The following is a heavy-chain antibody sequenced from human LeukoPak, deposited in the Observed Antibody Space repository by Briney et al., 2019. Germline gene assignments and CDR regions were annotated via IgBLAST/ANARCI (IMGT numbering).Heavy chain of an antibody. V-gene: IGHV1-2*02. CDR2: INPNSGGT. Sequence: ASVKVSCKASGYTFTGYYTHWVRQAPGQGLEWMGWINPNSGGTNYAQKFQDRVTMTRDTSISTAYMELSRLRSDDTAVYYCARDRYDFWSGLSDWFDPWGQGTLVTVSS. D-gene: IGHD3-3*01. J-gene: IGHJ5*02. CDR3: ARDRYDFWSGLSDWFDP. CDR1: GYTFTGYY.